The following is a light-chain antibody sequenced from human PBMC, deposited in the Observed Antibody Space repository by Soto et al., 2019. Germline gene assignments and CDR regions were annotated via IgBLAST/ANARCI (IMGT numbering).Light chain of an antibody. CDR3: QQFDDLFLFT. CDR2: DAS. J-gene: IGKJ3*01. V-gene: IGKV1-33*01. CDR1: QDISNY. Sequence: DIQMTQSPSSLSASVGDRVTITCQARQDISNYLNLYQQKPGKAPKLLIYDASNLETGVPSRFSASGSGTDFTFTISSLHPEDIATYYCQQFDDLFLFTFGPGTTVDIK.